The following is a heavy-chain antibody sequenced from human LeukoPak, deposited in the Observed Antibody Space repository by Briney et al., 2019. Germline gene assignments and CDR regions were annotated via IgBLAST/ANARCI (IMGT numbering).Heavy chain of an antibody. D-gene: IGHD3-3*01. CDR2: INHSGGT. CDR1: GGSFSGYY. CDR3: ARVGAYDFWSGYTSSDY. Sequence: MSSETLSLTCAVYGGSFSGYYWSWIRQPPGKGLEWIGEINHSGGTNYNPSLKSRVTISVDTSKNQFSLKLSSVTAADTAVYYCARVGAYDFWSGYTSSDYWGQGTLVTVSS. J-gene: IGHJ4*02. V-gene: IGHV4-34*01.